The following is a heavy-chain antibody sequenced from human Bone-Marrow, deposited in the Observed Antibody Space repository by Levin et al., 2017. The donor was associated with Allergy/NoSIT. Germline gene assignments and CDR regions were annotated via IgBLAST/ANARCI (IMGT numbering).Heavy chain of an antibody. V-gene: IGHV4-38-2*01. Sequence: SETLSLTCGVSGSSISGGYFWAWIRQPRGKGLEWIGSIHHSGNTYYNPSLKSRVTMSVDTSKNQFYLNLSSVTAADTAVYYCARVWGCTSTTCYSTYFDYWGLGTPVTVSS. CDR2: IHHSGNT. CDR3: ARVWGCTSTTCYSTYFDY. D-gene: IGHD2-2*01. CDR1: GSSISGGYF. J-gene: IGHJ4*02.